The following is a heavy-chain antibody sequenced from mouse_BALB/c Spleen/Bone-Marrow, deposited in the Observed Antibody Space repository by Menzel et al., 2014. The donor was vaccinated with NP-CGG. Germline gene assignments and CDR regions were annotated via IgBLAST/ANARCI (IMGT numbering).Heavy chain of an antibody. V-gene: IGHV5-4*02. CDR2: ISDGGSYT. J-gene: IGHJ3*01. D-gene: IGHD1-1*01. CDR3: VLRWFAY. CDR1: GFTFSVYY. Sequence: EVMLVESGEGLVKPGGSLKLSCAASGFTFSVYYMYWVRQTPEKRLEWVATISDGGSYTYYPDSVKGRFTISRDNAKNNLYLQMSSLKPEDTAMYYCVLRWFAYWGQGTLVTVSA.